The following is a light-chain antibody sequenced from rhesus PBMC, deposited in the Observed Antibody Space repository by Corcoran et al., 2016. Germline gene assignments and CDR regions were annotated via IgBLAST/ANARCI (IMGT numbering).Light chain of an antibody. V-gene: IGKV1-22*01. CDR2: KAS. J-gene: IGKJ2*01. Sequence: DIQMTQSPSSLAASVGDTDTITCRASQSIRSWLDWYQQKPGKAPKLLIYKASSLQSGVPSRFSGSGSGRDFTLTISSLQPEDFATYYCLQYSSSPYSFGQVTKVEIK. CDR1: QSIRSW. CDR3: LQYSSSPYS.